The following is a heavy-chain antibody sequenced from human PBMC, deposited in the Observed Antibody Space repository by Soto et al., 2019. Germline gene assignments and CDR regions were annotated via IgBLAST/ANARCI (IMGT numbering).Heavy chain of an antibody. J-gene: IGHJ3*01. CDR3: ARGFGSGSYFGAFDF. CDR1: GFTFSSYA. CDR2: ISSSSSTI. D-gene: IGHD3-10*01. Sequence: GGFLRLSCAASGFTFSSYAMNWVRQAPGKGLEWVSYISSSSSTIYYADSVKGRFTISRDSARNSLYLQMNSLRAEDTAVYYCARGFGSGSYFGAFDFWGQGTMVTVSS. V-gene: IGHV3-48*01.